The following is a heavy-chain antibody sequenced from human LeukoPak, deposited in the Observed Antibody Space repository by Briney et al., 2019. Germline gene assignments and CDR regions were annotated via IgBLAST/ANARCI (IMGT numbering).Heavy chain of an antibody. V-gene: IGHV1-69*04. CDR1: GGTFSSYA. CDR2: IIPILGIA. Sequence: SVKVSCTASGGTFSSYAISWVRQAPGQGLEWMGRIIPILGIANYAQKFQGRVTITADKSTSTAYMELSSLRSEDTAVYYCARDRPLNNYVAVGNFQHWGQGTLVTVSS. CDR3: ARDRPLNNYVAVGNFQH. J-gene: IGHJ1*01. D-gene: IGHD4-11*01.